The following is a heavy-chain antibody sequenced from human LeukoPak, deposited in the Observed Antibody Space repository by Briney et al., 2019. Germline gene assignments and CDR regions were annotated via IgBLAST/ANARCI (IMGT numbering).Heavy chain of an antibody. CDR2: IRSKTYGGTI. D-gene: IGHD3-3*01. V-gene: IGHV3-49*03. Sequence: PGGSLRLSCTTSGFTFGDYGLSWFRQGPGKGLQWVGFIRSKTYGGTIEYAASVKGRFTISRDDSKSIAYLQMNSLKTEDTAVYYCARAPYYDFTLDYWGQGTLVTVSS. J-gene: IGHJ4*02. CDR3: ARAPYYDFTLDY. CDR1: GFTFGDYG.